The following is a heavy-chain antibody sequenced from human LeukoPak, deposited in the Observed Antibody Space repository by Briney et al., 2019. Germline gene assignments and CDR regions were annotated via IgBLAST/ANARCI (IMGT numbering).Heavy chain of an antibody. CDR2: ISSNGGST. CDR1: GFTFSSYA. V-gene: IGHV3-64*01. J-gene: IGHJ6*02. Sequence: GGSLRLSCAASGFTFSSYAMHWVRQAPGKRLEYVSAISSNGGSTYYANSVKGRFTISRDNSKNTLYLQMGSLRAEDMAVYYCAREVALRYFDWFQSPYYYYGMDVWGQGTTVTVSS. CDR3: AREVALRYFDWFQSPYYYYGMDV. D-gene: IGHD3-9*01.